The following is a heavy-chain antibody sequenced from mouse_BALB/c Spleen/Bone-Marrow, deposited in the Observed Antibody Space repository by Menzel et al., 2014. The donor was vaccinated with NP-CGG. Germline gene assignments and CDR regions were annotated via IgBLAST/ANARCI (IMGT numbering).Heavy chain of an antibody. CDR2: IWGGGSA. Sequence: VQGVESGPGLVAPSQSLSITCTVSGFSLTDYGVSWIRQPPGKGLEWLGVIWGGGSAYYNSALKSRLSISKDDSKGQVFLKMNSLQTVDTAMYYCAKLGRSYYYVDVWGAGTTVTVSS. CDR3: AKLGRSYYYVDV. J-gene: IGHJ1*01. CDR1: GFSLTDYG. D-gene: IGHD1-1*01. V-gene: IGHV2-6-5*01.